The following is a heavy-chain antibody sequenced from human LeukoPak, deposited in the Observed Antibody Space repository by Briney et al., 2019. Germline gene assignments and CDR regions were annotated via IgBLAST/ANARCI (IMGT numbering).Heavy chain of an antibody. V-gene: IGHV4-61*02. CDR1: GGSISSGSYY. CDR3: ARSLTDDFWGGHNWFGP. D-gene: IGHD3-3*01. J-gene: IGHJ5*02. CDR2: IYTSGST. Sequence: SETLSLTCTVSGGSISSGSYYWSWIRQPAGKGLEWIRRIYTSGSTNYNPALKSRVSISVDRSKYQYSLKLSSVTAADTAVYYCARSLTDDFWGGHNWFGPWGQGTLVTVSS.